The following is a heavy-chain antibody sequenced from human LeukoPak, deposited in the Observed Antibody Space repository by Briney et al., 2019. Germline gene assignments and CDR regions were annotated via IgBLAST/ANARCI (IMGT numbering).Heavy chain of an antibody. CDR2: ISSSGST. CDR1: GFTFSDYY. CDR3: ARGLRGFPLSYFDY. V-gene: IGHV3-11*01. Sequence: GGSLRLSCAASGFTFSDYYMSWIRQAPGKGLEWVSYISSSGSTYYADSVKGRFTISRDNSKNTLYLQMNSLRAEDTAVYYCARGLRGFPLSYFDYWGQGTLVTVSS. D-gene: IGHD2-15*01. J-gene: IGHJ4*02.